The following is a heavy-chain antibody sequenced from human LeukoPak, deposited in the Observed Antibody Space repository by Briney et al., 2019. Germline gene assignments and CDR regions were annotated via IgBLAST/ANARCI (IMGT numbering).Heavy chain of an antibody. V-gene: IGHV1-18*01. CDR1: GYTFTSQG. D-gene: IGHD3-10*01. CDR3: ARGGGVLMGRLFDY. J-gene: IGHJ4*02. Sequence: GASVKVSCKASGYTFTSQGISWVRQAPGQGLEWMGWINPYNGNTNYAQKLQGRVTLTTDTSTSTAYMDLRSLRSDDTAVYYWARGGGVLMGRLFDYWGQGTLVTVSS. CDR2: INPYNGNT.